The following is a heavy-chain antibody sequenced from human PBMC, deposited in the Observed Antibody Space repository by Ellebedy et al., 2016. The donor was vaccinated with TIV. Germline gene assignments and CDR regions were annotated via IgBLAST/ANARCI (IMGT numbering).Heavy chain of an antibody. D-gene: IGHD3-10*01. CDR3: ARTFMVLGYYYGMDV. J-gene: IGHJ6*02. CDR2: IYPGDSDT. CDR1: GYSFTSYW. Sequence: GESLKISXKGSGYSFTSYWIGWVRQMPGKGLEWMGIIYPGDSDTRYSPSFQGQVTISADKSISTAYLQWSSLKASDTAMYYCARTFMVLGYYYGMDVWGQGTTVTVSS. V-gene: IGHV5-51*01.